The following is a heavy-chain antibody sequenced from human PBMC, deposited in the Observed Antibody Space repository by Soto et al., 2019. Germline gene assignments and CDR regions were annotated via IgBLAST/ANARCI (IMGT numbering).Heavy chain of an antibody. V-gene: IGHV3-NL1*01. Sequence: PGGSLRLSCAASGFTFSGSAMHWVRQAPGKGLEWVSAITGGGDNTYYADSVKGRFTISRDNSRNTLYLQMNSLRAEDTAVYYCAKDPGDYGSGSPYYYYYGMDVWGQGTTVTVSS. D-gene: IGHD3-10*01. CDR1: GFTFSGSA. CDR2: ITGGGDNT. CDR3: AKDPGDYGSGSPYYYYYGMDV. J-gene: IGHJ6*02.